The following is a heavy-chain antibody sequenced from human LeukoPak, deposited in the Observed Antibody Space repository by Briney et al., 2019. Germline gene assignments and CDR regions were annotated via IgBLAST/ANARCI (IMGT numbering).Heavy chain of an antibody. CDR2: IRYDGSNK. CDR1: GFTFSSYG. CDR3: AKDRGNYVWGTYFDY. V-gene: IGHV3-30*02. D-gene: IGHD3-16*01. J-gene: IGHJ4*02. Sequence: PGRSLRLSCAASGFTFSSYGMHWVRQAPGKGLEWVAFIRYDGSNKYYADSVKGRFTISRDNSKNTLYLQLNSLRAPETAVYYFAKDRGNYVWGTYFDYWGQGTLVTVSS.